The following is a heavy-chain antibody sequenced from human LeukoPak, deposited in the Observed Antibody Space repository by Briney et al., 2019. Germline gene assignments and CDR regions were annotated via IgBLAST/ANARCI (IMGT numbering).Heavy chain of an antibody. CDR2: IDHRGST. D-gene: IGHD3-10*01. J-gene: IGHJ4*02. Sequence: SETLSLTCAVYGGSFSTYYWSWIRQPPGKGLEWIGEIDHRGSTNYNPSLKSRVTISVDTSKSQFSLNLNSVTAADTAVYFCARTGSGPYPYYFDSWGQGALVTVSS. CDR1: GGSFSTYY. CDR3: ARTGSGPYPYYFDS. V-gene: IGHV4-34*01.